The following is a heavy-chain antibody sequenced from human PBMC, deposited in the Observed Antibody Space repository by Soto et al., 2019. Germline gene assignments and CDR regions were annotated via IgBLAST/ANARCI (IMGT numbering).Heavy chain of an antibody. V-gene: IGHV1-69*13. Sequence: SVKVSCKASGGTFSSYAISWVRQAPGQGLEWMGGIIPIFGTANYAQKFQGRVTITADESTSTAYMELSSLRSEDTAVYYCARDRAKGDSSGWCSAGNWFDPWGQGTLVTVSS. CDR2: IIPIFGTA. CDR1: GGTFSSYA. J-gene: IGHJ5*02. CDR3: ARDRAKGDSSGWCSAGNWFDP. D-gene: IGHD6-19*01.